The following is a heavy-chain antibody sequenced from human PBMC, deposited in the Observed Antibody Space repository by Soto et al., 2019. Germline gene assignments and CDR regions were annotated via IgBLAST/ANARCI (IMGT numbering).Heavy chain of an antibody. CDR1: GYTFTGYY. J-gene: IGHJ6*02. D-gene: IGHD6-13*01. CDR2: INPNSGGT. CDR3: ARGGYSYDYAGAPASSSWYMDYYYYYGMDV. Sequence: ASVKVSCKASGYTFTGYYMHWVRQAPGQGLEWMGWINPNSGGTNYAQKFQGWVTMTRDTSISTAYMELSRLRSDDTAVYYCARGGYSYDYAGAPASSSWYMDYYYYYGMDVWGQGTTVTVSS. V-gene: IGHV1-2*04.